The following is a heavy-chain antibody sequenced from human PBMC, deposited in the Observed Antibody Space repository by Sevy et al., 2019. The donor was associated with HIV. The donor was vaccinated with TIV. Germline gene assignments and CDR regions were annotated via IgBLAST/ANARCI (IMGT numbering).Heavy chain of an antibody. D-gene: IGHD6-19*01. J-gene: IGHJ5*02. CDR2: IYSNGNS. CDR3: AREGGASSAWFENWFGP. V-gene: IGHV4-4*07. CDR1: GGSITSYS. Sequence: SDTLSLTCTVSGGSITSYSWSWIRQPAGKGLEWLGRIYSNGNSNYNPSLKGRVTMSVDTSKNQFSLKLTSVNAADTAVYFCAREGGASSAWFENWFGPWGQGTLVTVSS.